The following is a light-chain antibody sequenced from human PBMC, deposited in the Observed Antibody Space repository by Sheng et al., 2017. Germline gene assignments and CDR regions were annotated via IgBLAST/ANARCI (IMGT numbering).Light chain of an antibody. V-gene: IGKV3-20*01. J-gene: IGKJ4*01. CDR3: QQYGSSSGLT. CDR1: QTVSSTY. Sequence: PGERATLSCRASQTVSSTYLAWYQQTPGQPPRLLIYGASNRATGIPDRFSGSGSGTDFTLTISRLEPDDFAVYYCQQYGSSSGLTFGGGTKVEIK. CDR2: GAS.